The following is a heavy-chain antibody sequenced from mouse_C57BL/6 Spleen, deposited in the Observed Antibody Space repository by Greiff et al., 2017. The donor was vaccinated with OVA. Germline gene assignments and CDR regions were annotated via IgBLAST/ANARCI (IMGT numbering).Heavy chain of an antibody. D-gene: IGHD2-5*01. CDR2: INPNNGGT. J-gene: IGHJ4*01. V-gene: IGHV1-18*01. CDR1: GYPFTDYN. CDR3: ARGSNYEDAMDY. Sequence: DVQLQESGPELVKPGASVQILCKASGYPFTDYNMDWVKQSPGKSLEWLGDINPNNGGTIYNQKFKGKATLTVDKSSSTAYMELRSLTSEDTAVYYCARGSNYEDAMDYWGQGTSVTVSS.